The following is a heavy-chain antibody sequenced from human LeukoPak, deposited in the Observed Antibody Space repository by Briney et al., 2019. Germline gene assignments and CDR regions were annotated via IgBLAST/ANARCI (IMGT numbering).Heavy chain of an antibody. D-gene: IGHD2-15*01. V-gene: IGHV1-8*01. CDR1: GYTFTSYD. CDR3: ARDLRRYCSGGSCPVDY. J-gene: IGHJ4*02. Sequence: ASVKVSCKASGYTFTSYDINWVRQATGQGLEWMGWMNPNSGNTGSAQKFQGRVTMTRNTSISTAYMELSRLRSDDTAVYYCARDLRRYCSGGSCPVDYWGQGTLVTVSS. CDR2: MNPNSGNT.